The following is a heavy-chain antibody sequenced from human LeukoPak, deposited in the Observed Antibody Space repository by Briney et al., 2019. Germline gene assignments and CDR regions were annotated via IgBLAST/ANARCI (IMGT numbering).Heavy chain of an antibody. V-gene: IGHV4-39*01. CDR1: GVSISGSTYF. D-gene: IGHD6-19*01. CDR3: ARQRAAVADNLFDN. J-gene: IGHJ4*02. CDR2: LYASGGT. Sequence: SETLSLTCTVSGVSISGSTYFWAWIRQPPGKGLEWIGSLYASGGTLYNPSLKSRDTISGDTSKNQFSLKLSSVTAADTAVYYCARQRAAVADNLFDNWGQGGLVTVSS.